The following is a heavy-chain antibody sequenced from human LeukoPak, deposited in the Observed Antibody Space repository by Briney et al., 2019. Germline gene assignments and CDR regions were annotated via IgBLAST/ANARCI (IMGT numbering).Heavy chain of an antibody. CDR3: ASADYDMAFDI. V-gene: IGHV4-4*07. CDR2: IYTSGST. J-gene: IGHJ3*02. Sequence: TTSETLSLTCTVSGCYISSYYWSWIRQPAGKGLEWIGRIYTSGSTNYNPSLKSRVTMSVDTSKDQFSLKLSSVTAADTAVYYCASADYDMAFDIWGQGTMVTVSS. CDR1: GCYISSYY. D-gene: IGHD3-9*01.